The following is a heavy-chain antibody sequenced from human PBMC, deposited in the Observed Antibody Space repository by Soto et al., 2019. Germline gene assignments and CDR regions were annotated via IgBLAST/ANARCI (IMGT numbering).Heavy chain of an antibody. D-gene: IGHD5-12*01. J-gene: IGHJ4*02. CDR1: GGSISSSSYY. CDR3: ARQWIADIVATTNFDY. Sequence: SETLSLTCTVSGGSISSSSYYWGWIRQPPGKGLEWIGSIYYSGSTYYNPSLKSRVTISVDTSKNQFSLKLSSVTAADTAVYYCARQWIADIVATTNFDYWGQGTLVT. V-gene: IGHV4-39*01. CDR2: IYYSGST.